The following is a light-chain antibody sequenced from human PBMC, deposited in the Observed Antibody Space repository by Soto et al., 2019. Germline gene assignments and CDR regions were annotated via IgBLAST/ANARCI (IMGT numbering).Light chain of an antibody. V-gene: IGLV2-14*01. CDR1: SSDVGGYNY. CDR2: EVS. CDR3: TSYTTTSIVV. J-gene: IGLJ2*01. Sequence: QSALTQPASVSGSPGQSITISCTGTSSDVGGYNYVSWYQQHPGTAPKLMIYEVSNRPSGVSNRFSGSKSGNTASLTISGLQAEDEADHYCTSYTTTSIVVFGGGTKLTVL.